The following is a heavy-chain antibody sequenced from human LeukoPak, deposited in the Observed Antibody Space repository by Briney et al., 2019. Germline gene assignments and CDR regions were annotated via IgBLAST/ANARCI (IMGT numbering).Heavy chain of an antibody. V-gene: IGHV4-38-2*02. Sequence: SETLSLTCIVSGYSVSSNSYWAWIRQSPGKGLEWIGSTHHGGNTYYNPSLMSRVTMSIDTSMNQCSLTLNSVTAADTAIFYCARWLGNGFDVWGQGTVVTVSS. CDR2: THHGGNT. CDR1: GYSVSSNSY. J-gene: IGHJ3*01. CDR3: ARWLGNGFDV. D-gene: IGHD6-19*01.